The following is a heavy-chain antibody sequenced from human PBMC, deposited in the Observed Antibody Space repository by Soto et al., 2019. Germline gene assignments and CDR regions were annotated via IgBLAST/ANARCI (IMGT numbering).Heavy chain of an antibody. J-gene: IGHJ4*02. CDR2: IKTDGSST. CDR3: AKREGHTFGLFH. V-gene: IGHV3-74*01. CDR1: GFSFSAYW. D-gene: IGHD5-18*01. Sequence: EVQLVESGGGLVQPGGSLRLSCAASGFSFSAYWIHWVRQAPEKGLEWVSRIKTDGSSTDYADSVKGRFTISRDNAKNILYLQMDSLRVEVTAVYYCAKREGHTFGLFHWRQGTLVTVSS.